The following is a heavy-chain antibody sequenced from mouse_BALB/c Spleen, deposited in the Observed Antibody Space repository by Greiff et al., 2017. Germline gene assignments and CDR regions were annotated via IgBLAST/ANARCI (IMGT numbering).Heavy chain of an antibody. CDR3: ARAYYFDY. Sequence: EVQRVESGGGLVQPGGSLKLSCAASGFTFSSYGMSWVRQTPDKRLELVATLNSNGGSTYYPDSVKGRFTISRDNAKNTLYLQMSSLKSEDTAMYYCARAYYFDYWGQGTTLTVSS. CDR1: GFTFSSYG. V-gene: IGHV5-6-3*01. CDR2: LNSNGGST. J-gene: IGHJ2*01.